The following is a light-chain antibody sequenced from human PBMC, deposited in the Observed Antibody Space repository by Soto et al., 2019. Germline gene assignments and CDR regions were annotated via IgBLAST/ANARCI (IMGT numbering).Light chain of an antibody. Sequence: ELVRTQSAATLAVSAGGGDTRGCRASQSVSSNLAWYQQKPGQAPRLLIYGDSTRATGIPARFSGSGSATDFTLPLTRLSSEAFAVYYCEPYTTSASFARGTKVDIK. CDR3: EPYTTSAS. J-gene: IGKJ3*01. CDR2: GDS. V-gene: IGKV3-15*01. CDR1: QSVSSN.